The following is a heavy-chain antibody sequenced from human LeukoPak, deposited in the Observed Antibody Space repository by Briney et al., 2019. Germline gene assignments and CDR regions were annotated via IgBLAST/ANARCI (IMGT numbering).Heavy chain of an antibody. CDR2: IYITGRA. V-gene: IGHV4-4*07. CDR3: ARHGYTASHFFLDY. Sequence: SETLSLTCTVSTGSINSYYWGWVRQPAGRGLERIGRIYITGRADYDPSLQSRVAMSIDTSQKQFSLILKSVTAADTATYFCARHGYTASHFFLDYWSQGTPVTVSS. D-gene: IGHD5-18*01. CDR1: TGSINSYY. J-gene: IGHJ4*02.